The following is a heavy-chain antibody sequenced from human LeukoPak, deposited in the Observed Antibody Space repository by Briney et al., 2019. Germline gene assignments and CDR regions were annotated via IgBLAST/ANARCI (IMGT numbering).Heavy chain of an antibody. V-gene: IGHV1-18*01. J-gene: IGHJ4*02. CDR2: ISAYNGNT. CDR3: ARAWEKWELTGSFDY. CDR1: GYTFTSYG. D-gene: IGHD1-26*01. Sequence: GASVKVSCKASGYTFTSYGISWVRQAPGQGLEWMGWISAYNGNTNYAQKLQGRVTMTTDTSTSTAYMELRSLRSDDTAVYYCARAWEKWELTGSFDYWGQGTLVTVSS.